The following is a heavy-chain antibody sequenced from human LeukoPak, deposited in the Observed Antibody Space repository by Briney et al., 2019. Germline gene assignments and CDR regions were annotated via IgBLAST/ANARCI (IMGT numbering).Heavy chain of an antibody. CDR2: INHSGST. J-gene: IGHJ4*02. CDR1: GFTFSSYS. CDR3: ARGPEYSSSWPKGYYFDY. V-gene: IGHV4-34*01. D-gene: IGHD6-13*01. Sequence: GSLRLSCAASGFTFSSYSMNWIRQPPGKGLEWIGEINHSGSTNYNPSLKSRVTISVDTSKNQFSLKLSSVTAADTAVYYCARGPEYSSSWPKGYYFDYWGQGTLVTVSS.